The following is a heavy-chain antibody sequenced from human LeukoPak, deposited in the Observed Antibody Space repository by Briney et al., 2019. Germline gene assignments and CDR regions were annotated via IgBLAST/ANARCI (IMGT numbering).Heavy chain of an antibody. D-gene: IGHD3-10*02. Sequence: SETLSLTCSVSGGSISNSSYYWGWIRQPPGKGLEWIGSIFYSWTTFYNPSLESRVTISVNTSKTQFSLKLSSVTAADTAMYYCASHSSYVSPFRSWGRGPLVTVSP. CDR2: IFYSWTT. V-gene: IGHV4-39*01. CDR1: GGSISNSSYY. CDR3: ASHSSYVSPFRS. J-gene: IGHJ5*02.